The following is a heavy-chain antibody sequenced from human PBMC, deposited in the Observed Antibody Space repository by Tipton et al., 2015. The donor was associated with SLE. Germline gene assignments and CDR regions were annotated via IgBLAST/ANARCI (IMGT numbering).Heavy chain of an antibody. V-gene: IGHV4-38-2*02. Sequence: TLSLTCSVSGNSIYNGFYWGWIRQSPGKGLEWIGNINTGGGTYRNPSLMSRVTISVDTSKTQFSLIVTSVTAADTAVYYCVRGPWAYYYYMDVWGKGTKVTVSS. CDR3: VRGPWAYYYYMDV. D-gene: IGHD7-27*01. CDR2: INTGGGT. J-gene: IGHJ6*03. CDR1: GNSIYNGFY.